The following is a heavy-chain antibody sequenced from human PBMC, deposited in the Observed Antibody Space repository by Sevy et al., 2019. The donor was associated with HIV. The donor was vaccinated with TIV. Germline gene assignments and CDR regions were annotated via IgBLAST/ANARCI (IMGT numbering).Heavy chain of an antibody. CDR1: GGSISNISYY. J-gene: IGHJ6*03. Sequence: SETLSLTCDVSGGSISNISYYWGWIRQPPGKGLEWIGSLYYEGSTYYNPSLKSRVMISGETSKMLFSLRLTSVTAADSAVDYCASLSPFYHYMDVWGKGTTVTVSS. V-gene: IGHV4-39*01. CDR2: LYYEGST. CDR3: ASLSPFYHYMDV.